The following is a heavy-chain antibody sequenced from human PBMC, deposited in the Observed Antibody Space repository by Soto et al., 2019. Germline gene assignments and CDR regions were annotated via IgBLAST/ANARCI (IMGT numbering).Heavy chain of an antibody. V-gene: IGHV4-31*03. CDR3: ARAKAPLYSSSWYWFDP. J-gene: IGHJ5*02. Sequence: LSLTCNVSGGSVSSGGYYWSWIRQHPGKGLEWIGYIYYTGSTYYNPSLRSRLTISVDTSKNQFSLKLSSVTAADTAVYYCARAKAPLYSSSWYWFDPWGQG. CDR1: GGSVSSGGYY. CDR2: IYYTGST. D-gene: IGHD6-13*01.